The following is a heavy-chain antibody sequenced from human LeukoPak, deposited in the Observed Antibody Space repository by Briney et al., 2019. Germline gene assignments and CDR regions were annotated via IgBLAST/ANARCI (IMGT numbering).Heavy chain of an antibody. CDR2: IWYDGSNK. CDR1: GFTFSSYG. V-gene: IGHV3-33*01. Sequence: GGSLRVSCAASGFTFSSYGMHWVRQAPGKGLEWVAVIWYDGSNKYYADSVKGRFTISRDNSKNTLYLQMNSLRAEDTAVYYCARDRYGGNSVEDYWGQGTLVTVSS. D-gene: IGHD4-23*01. J-gene: IGHJ4*02. CDR3: ARDRYGGNSVEDY.